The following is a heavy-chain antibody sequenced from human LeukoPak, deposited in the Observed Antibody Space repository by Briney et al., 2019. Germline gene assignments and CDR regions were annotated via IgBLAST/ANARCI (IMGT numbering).Heavy chain of an antibody. CDR3: ARDLGMITFGGVIVQLGWFDP. CDR2: INWNGGST. V-gene: IGHV3-20*04. Sequence: GGSLRLSCAASGFTFDDYGMSWVRQAPGKGLEWVSGINWNGGSTGYADSVKGRFTTSRDNAKNSLYLQMNSLRAEDTALYYCARDLGMITFGGVIVQLGWFDPWGQGTLVTVSS. J-gene: IGHJ5*02. D-gene: IGHD3-16*02. CDR1: GFTFDDYG.